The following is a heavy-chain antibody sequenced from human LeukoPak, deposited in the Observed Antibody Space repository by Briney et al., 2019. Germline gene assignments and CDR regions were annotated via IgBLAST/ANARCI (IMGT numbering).Heavy chain of an antibody. D-gene: IGHD2-2*01. Sequence: GGSLRLSCAASGFTVSSNYMSWVRQAPGKGLEWVSVIYSGGSTYYADSVKGRFTISRDNSKNTLYLQMNSLRAEDTAVYYCARVGVVVPAAYDAFDIWGQGTMVTVSS. CDR1: GFTVSSNY. CDR2: IYSGGST. V-gene: IGHV3-53*01. CDR3: ARVGVVVPAAYDAFDI. J-gene: IGHJ3*02.